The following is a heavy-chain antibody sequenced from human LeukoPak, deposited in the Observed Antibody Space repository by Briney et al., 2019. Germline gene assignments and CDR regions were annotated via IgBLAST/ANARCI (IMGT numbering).Heavy chain of an antibody. CDR3: ARMDTAMGY. CDR1: GGFISTYY. V-gene: IGHV4-59*12. CDR2: ISYSGST. D-gene: IGHD5-18*01. J-gene: IGHJ4*02. Sequence: PSETLSLTCTVSGGFISTYYWSWIRQPPGKGLEWIGFISYSGSTYHNPSLKSRVTMSVDTSKNQFSLKLSSVTAADTAVYYCARMDTAMGYWGQGTLVTVSS.